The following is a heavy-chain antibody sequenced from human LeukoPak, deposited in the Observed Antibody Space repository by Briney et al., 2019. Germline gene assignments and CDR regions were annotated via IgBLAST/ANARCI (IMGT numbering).Heavy chain of an antibody. CDR1: GGTFSSYA. CDR2: IIPILGIA. CDR3: ANENWFDP. Sequence: SVKVSCKASGGTFSSYAISWVRQAPGQGLEWMGRIIPILGIANYAQKFQGRVTITTDESTSTAYMELSSLRSEDTAVYYCANENWFDPWGQGTLVTVSS. J-gene: IGHJ5*02. V-gene: IGHV1-69*04.